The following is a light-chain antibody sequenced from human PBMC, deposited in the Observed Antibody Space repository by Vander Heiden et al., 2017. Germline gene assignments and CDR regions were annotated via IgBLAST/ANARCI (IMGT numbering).Light chain of an antibody. Sequence: EIVLTQSPATLSLSPGERATLSCRASQGVSSYLAWYQHRPGQAPRLLIYDASKRATGIPARFSGSGSGTDFTLTISSLEPEDFAVYYCQQRSSWPRTFGQGTKVESK. CDR2: DAS. CDR3: QQRSSWPRT. J-gene: IGKJ1*01. V-gene: IGKV3-11*01. CDR1: QGVSSY.